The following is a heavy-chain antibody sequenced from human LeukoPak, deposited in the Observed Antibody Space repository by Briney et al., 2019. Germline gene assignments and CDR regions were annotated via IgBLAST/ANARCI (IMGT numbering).Heavy chain of an antibody. CDR3: ARAGEQQLAENWFDP. V-gene: IGHV4-34*01. D-gene: IGHD6-13*01. J-gene: IGHJ5*02. CDR2: INHSGST. Sequence: SETLSLTCAVYGGSFSGYYWSWIRQPPGKGLEWLGEINHSGSTNYNPSLKSRVTISVDTSKNQFSLKLSSVTAADTAVYYCARAGEQQLAENWFDPWGQGTLVTVSS. CDR1: GGSFSGYY.